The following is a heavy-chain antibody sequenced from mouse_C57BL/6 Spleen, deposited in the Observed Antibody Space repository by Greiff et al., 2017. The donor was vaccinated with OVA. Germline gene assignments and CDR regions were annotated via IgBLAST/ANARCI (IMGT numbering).Heavy chain of an antibody. D-gene: IGHD1-1*01. V-gene: IGHV1-54*01. CDR1: GYAFTNYL. CDR2: LNPGSGGT. Sequence: QVQLQQSGAELVRPGTSVKVSCKASGYAFTNYLIEWVKQRPGQGLAWIGVLNPGSGGTNYNEKFKGKETLTAYTSSSTAYMQLSSLTSEDSAVYFCARGPLYGSSYGWYFDVWGTGTTVTVSS. CDR3: ARGPLYGSSYGWYFDV. J-gene: IGHJ1*03.